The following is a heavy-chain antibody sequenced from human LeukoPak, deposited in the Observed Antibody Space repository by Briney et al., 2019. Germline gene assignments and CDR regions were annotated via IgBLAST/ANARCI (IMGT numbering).Heavy chain of an antibody. Sequence: ASVNVSCKASGYTFTSYGISWVRQAPGQGLEWMGWISTYNGDTNYAQKLQGRVTMTTDTSTSTAYMELRSLRSDDTALYYCARVRNSGWGIDYWGQGTLVTVSS. CDR2: ISTYNGDT. J-gene: IGHJ4*02. CDR3: ARVRNSGWGIDY. D-gene: IGHD6-19*01. V-gene: IGHV1-18*01. CDR1: GYTFTSYG.